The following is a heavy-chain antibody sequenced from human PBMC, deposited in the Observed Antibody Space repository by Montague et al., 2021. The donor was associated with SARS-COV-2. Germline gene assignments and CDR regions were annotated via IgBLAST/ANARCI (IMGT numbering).Heavy chain of an antibody. CDR1: GGSITGFS. J-gene: IGHJ4*02. CDR3: ARTPTRPLSLDS. D-gene: IGHD6-6*01. CDR2: VTTSGTT. Sequence: SETLSLTRAVSGGSITGFSWSWVRQPAGKGLEWIGRVTTSGTTNYSPSLRSRVTMSVDTSKNQFSLNLNSVTAADTAIYYCARTPTRPLSLDSWGQGILVTVSS. V-gene: IGHV4-4*07.